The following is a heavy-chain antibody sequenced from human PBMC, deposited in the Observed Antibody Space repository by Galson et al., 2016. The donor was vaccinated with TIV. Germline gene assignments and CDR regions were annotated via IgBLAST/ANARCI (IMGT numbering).Heavy chain of an antibody. J-gene: IGHJ4*02. CDR2: INWNGGST. CDR1: GFTFDAYD. D-gene: IGHD2-21*02. CDR3: ARLRSCGGDCYYFDY. Sequence: SLRLSCAASGFTFDAYDMNWVRQAPGKGLEWVSGINWNGGSTGYADSVKGRFTISRDNAKNSLYLQLNRLRADDTALYHCARLRSCGGDCYYFDYWGQGTLVTVSS. V-gene: IGHV3-20*01.